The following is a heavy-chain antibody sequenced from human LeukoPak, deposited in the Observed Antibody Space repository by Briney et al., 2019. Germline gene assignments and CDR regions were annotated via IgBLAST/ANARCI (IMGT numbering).Heavy chain of an antibody. CDR2: IRYDGSDI. CDR3: AKGFNYGMDV. J-gene: IGHJ6*02. Sequence: GGSLRLSCAAPGFTVSSYGMHWVRRAPGKGLEWVAFIRYDGSDIYYADSVRGRFTISRDTSKNTLYLQMNTLRAEDTAVYYCAKGFNYGMDVWGQGTTVTASS. V-gene: IGHV3-30*02. CDR1: GFTVSSYG.